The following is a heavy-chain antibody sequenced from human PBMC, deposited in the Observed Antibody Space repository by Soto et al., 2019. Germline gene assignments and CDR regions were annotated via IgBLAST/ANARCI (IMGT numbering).Heavy chain of an antibody. D-gene: IGHD4-4*01. Sequence: QVQLQESGPGLVKPSETLSLTCTVSGGSISSYYWSWIRQPPGKGLERIGYIYYSGSTNYNPSLTSRVTISVDTSKNQFSLKLSSVTAADTAVYYCARDRGYSPGYFDYWGQEPWSPSPQ. CDR1: GGSISSYY. V-gene: IGHV4-59*01. CDR3: ARDRGYSPGYFDY. J-gene: IGHJ4*01. CDR2: IYYSGST.